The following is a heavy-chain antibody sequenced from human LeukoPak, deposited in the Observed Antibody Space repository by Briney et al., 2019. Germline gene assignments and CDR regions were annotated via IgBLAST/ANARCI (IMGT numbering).Heavy chain of an antibody. CDR3: ARHYGP. V-gene: IGHV4-59*08. CDR1: GGSFNSYY. J-gene: IGHJ5*02. D-gene: IGHD3-16*01. CDR2: IYYTGST. Sequence: PSETLSLTCTVSGGSFNSYYWNWIRQPPGKGLEWIGYIYYTGSTNYNPSLKSRVTISVDTSKNQFSLKLSSVTAADTAVYYCARHYGPWGQGTLVTVSS.